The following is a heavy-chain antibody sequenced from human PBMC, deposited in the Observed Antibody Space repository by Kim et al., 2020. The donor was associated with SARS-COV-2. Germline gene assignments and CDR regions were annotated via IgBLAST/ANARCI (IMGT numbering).Heavy chain of an antibody. CDR3: ASGRDWWELTSDY. D-gene: IGHD1-26*01. CDR1: GFTFSSYA. J-gene: IGHJ4*02. Sequence: GGSLRLSCAASGFTFSSYAMHWVRQAPGKGLEWVAVISYDGSNKYYADSVKGRFTISRDNSKNTLYLQMNSLRAEDTAVYYCASGRDWWELTSDYWGQGTLVTVSS. V-gene: IGHV3-30*04. CDR2: ISYDGSNK.